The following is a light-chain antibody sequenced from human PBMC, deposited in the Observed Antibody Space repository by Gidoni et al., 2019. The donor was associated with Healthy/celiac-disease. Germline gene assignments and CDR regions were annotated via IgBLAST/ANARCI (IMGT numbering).Light chain of an antibody. CDR2: LGS. CDR1: QSLLHSNGYNY. Sequence: EIVMTQSPLSLPVTPGEPASISCRSSQSLLHSNGYNYLDWYLQKPGQSPQLLIYLGSNRASGVPDRFSSSGSGTNFTLKISRVEAEDVGVYYYMQALQTPGWTFGQGTKVEIK. V-gene: IGKV2-28*01. CDR3: MQALQTPGWT. J-gene: IGKJ1*01.